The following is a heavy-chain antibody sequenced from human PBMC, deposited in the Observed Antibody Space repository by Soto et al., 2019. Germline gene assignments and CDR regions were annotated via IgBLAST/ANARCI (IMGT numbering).Heavy chain of an antibody. CDR3: ARDTSYYDFWSGYYSMDV. D-gene: IGHD3-3*01. V-gene: IGHV4-4*02. Sequence: SETLSLTCAVSGGSISSSNWWSWVRQPPGKGLEWIGEIYHSGGTNYNPSLKSRVTISVDKSKNQFSLKLSSVTAADTALYYCARDTSYYDFWSGYYSMDVWGQGTTVTVSS. J-gene: IGHJ6*02. CDR1: GGSISSSNW. CDR2: IYHSGGT.